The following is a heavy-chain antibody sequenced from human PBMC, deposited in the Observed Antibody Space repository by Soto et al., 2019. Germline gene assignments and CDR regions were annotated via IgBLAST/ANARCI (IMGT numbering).Heavy chain of an antibody. CDR1: GFTFSSNT. D-gene: IGHD2-2*01. CDR3: GGGDCSSTSCYCFYYYGLDV. V-gene: IGHV3-23*01. CDR2: ITGSGGGT. Sequence: EVQLLESGGGFVQPGGSLRLSCAASGFTFSSNTMSWVRQAPGQGLEWVSGITGSGGGTFYADSVKGRFTISRDNSKNTLYLQMSSLTVDYTVVYYCGGGDCSSTSCYCFYYYGLDVWGQGTTVTVSS. J-gene: IGHJ6*02.